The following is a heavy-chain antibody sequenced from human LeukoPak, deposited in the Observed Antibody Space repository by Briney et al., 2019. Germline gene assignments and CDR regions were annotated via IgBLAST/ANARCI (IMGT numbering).Heavy chain of an antibody. CDR2: ISGSGGST. V-gene: IGHV3-23*01. Sequence: GGSLRLSCAASGFIFSTYAMSWVRQAPGKGLECVSRISGSGGSTSYADSVKGRFTISRDNSKNTLYLQMNSLRSEDTAVYYCVKWESRFGYYFDYWGQGTVDSVCS. D-gene: IGHD1-26*01. CDR1: GFIFSTYA. J-gene: IGHJ4*02. CDR3: VKWESRFGYYFDY.